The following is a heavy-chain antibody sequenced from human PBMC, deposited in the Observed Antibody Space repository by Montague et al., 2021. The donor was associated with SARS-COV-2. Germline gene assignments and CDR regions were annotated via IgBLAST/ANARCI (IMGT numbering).Heavy chain of an antibody. V-gene: IGHV4-39*01. CDR3: VGVDCGNNWCYAVDY. Sequence: SETLSLTCTVSGGSISSSTYYWGLIRQPPEKGLEWIGTIFYSGSTYYNPSLKSRVTISVDMSKNQFSLKLNSVTAADTAVYYCVGVDCGNNWCYAVDYWGQGTLVTVSS. J-gene: IGHJ4*02. CDR2: IFYSGST. D-gene: IGHD2-2*01. CDR1: GGSISSSTYY.